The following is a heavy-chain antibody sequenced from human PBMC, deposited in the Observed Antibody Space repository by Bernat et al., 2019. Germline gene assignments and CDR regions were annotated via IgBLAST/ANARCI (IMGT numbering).Heavy chain of an antibody. CDR2: IRYDGSNK. CDR1: GYTFSSYG. V-gene: IGHV3-30*02. CDR3: AKDQYSSSWYYFDY. D-gene: IGHD6-13*01. Sequence: QVQMAESGGGEVQPGGSLRLPCAASGYTFSSYGMHWVRQAPGKGLEWVAFIRYDGSNKYYADSVKGRFTISRDNSKNTLYLQMNSLRAEDTAVYYCAKDQYSSSWYYFDYCVLVTLVTVSS. J-gene: IGHJ4*02.